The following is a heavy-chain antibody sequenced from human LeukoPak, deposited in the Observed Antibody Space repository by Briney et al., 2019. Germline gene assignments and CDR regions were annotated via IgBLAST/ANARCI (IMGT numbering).Heavy chain of an antibody. CDR1: GFTISSYS. J-gene: IGHJ4*02. CDR2: ISSSSSYI. V-gene: IGHV3-21*01. D-gene: IGHD1-7*01. CDR3: ARSSRELGGYAPWELMPPFDY. Sequence: GGSLRLSCAASGFTISSYSMNWVRQAPGKGLDWVSSISSSSSYIYYADSVKGRFTISRDNGRNSLFLQMNSLRAEDTAVYYCARSSRELGGYAPWELMPPFDYWGQGTLVTVSS.